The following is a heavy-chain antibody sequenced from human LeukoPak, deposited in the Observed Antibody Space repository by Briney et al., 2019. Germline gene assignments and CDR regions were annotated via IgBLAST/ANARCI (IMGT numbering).Heavy chain of an antibody. J-gene: IGHJ5*02. CDR3: ARVSSLTATSLQWFDP. D-gene: IGHD5-18*01. CDR2: IYHSGST. CDR1: GGSIRSGGYS. V-gene: IGHV4-30-2*01. Sequence: SQTLSLTCAVSGGSIRSGGYSWSWIRQPPGKGLEWIGYIYHSGSTYYNPSLKSRVTLSVGRSKNQFSLKLSSVTAADTAVYYCARVSSLTATSLQWFDPWGQGTLVTVSS.